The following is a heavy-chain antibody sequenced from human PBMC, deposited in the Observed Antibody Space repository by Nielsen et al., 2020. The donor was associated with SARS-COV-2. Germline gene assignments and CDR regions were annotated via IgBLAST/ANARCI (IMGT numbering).Heavy chain of an antibody. V-gene: IGHV4-39*07. D-gene: IGHD3-3*01. Sequence: WIRQPPGKGLEWIGSIYYSGSTYYNPSLKSRVTISVDTSKNQFSLKLSSVTAADTAVYYCATASYYDFWSGYYVDLCGMDVWGQGTTVTVSS. CDR3: ATASYYDFWSGYYVDLCGMDV. J-gene: IGHJ6*02. CDR2: IYYSGST.